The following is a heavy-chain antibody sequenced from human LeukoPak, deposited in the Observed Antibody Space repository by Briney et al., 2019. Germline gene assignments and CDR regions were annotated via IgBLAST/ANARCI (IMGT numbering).Heavy chain of an antibody. V-gene: IGHV3-7*01. Sequence: GGSVRLSCAASGFTFNTFWMSWARQTPGKGVEWVANIKEDGTKKYYVDSVKGRFTISRDNAENSPYLQMNSLRAEDTAVYYCARDAAGYDPWGQGTLVTVSS. D-gene: IGHD6-13*01. CDR3: ARDAAGYDP. CDR1: GFTFNTFW. J-gene: IGHJ5*02. CDR2: IKEDGTKK.